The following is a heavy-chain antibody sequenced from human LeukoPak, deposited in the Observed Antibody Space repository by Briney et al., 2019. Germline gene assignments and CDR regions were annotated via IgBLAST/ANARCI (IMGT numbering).Heavy chain of an antibody. CDR1: GFTFGDYD. Sequence: GGSLRLSCTASGFTFGDYDMSWVRQAPGKGLEWVGFIRSKAYGGTTEYAASVKGRFTISRDDSKSIAYLQVNSLKTEDTAVYYCTREDYYGMDVWGQGTTVTVSS. V-gene: IGHV3-49*04. J-gene: IGHJ6*02. CDR3: TREDYYGMDV. CDR2: IRSKAYGGTT.